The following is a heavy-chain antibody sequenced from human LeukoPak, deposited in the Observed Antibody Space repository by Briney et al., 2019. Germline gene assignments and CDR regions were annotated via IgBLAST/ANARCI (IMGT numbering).Heavy chain of an antibody. Sequence: ASVKVSCKASGYTFTSYDINWVRQATGQGLERMGWMNPNSGNTGYAQKFQGRVTMTRNTSISTAYMELSSLRSEDTAVYYCARGRGGRMVRGAKHPPRGWFDPWGQGTLVTVSS. CDR1: GYTFTSYD. CDR3: ARGRGGRMVRGAKHPPRGWFDP. D-gene: IGHD3-10*01. CDR2: MNPNSGNT. V-gene: IGHV1-8*01. J-gene: IGHJ5*02.